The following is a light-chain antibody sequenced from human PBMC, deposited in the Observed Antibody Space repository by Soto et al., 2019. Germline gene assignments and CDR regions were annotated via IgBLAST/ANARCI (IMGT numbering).Light chain of an antibody. V-gene: IGKV1-5*03. CDR3: QQYNNWPRT. Sequence: EIQMTQSPATLSASLGERVTITCRASQSVISWLAWYHQKPGKAPKLLIYRASTIDTGIPARFSGSGSGTEFTLTINSLQPEDFAIYYCQQYNNWPRTFGQGTKVDI. CDR2: RAS. J-gene: IGKJ1*01. CDR1: QSVISW.